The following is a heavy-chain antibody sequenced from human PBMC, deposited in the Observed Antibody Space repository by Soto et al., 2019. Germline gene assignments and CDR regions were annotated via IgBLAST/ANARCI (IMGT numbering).Heavy chain of an antibody. V-gene: IGHV3-73*01. D-gene: IGHD2-8*01. CDR3: TLMAEWDCTNGVCQLKKYGMDV. Sequence: TGGFLRLSCAAPGFTFSGSAMHWVRQASGKGLEGVGRIRSKANSYATAYAASVKGRFTISRDDSKNTAYLQMNSLKTEDTAVYYCTLMAEWDCTNGVCQLKKYGMDVWGQGTTVTVSS. CDR1: GFTFSGSA. CDR2: IRSKANSYAT. J-gene: IGHJ6*02.